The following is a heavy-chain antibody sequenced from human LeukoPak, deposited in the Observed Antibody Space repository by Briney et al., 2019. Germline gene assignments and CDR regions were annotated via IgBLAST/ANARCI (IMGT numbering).Heavy chain of an antibody. J-gene: IGHJ6*03. Sequence: PSETLSLTCSVSSGFISSYYWTWIRQSPWKGLEWIGYIYYTGSTSYNPSLQSRVTISVDTSKNQFSLRLNSVTAADTAVYYCARLHHDYGSGTYGGAYNYYMDVWGKGTTVTVSS. CDR1: SGFISSYY. D-gene: IGHD3-10*01. CDR2: IYYTGST. CDR3: ARLHHDYGSGTYGGAYNYYMDV. V-gene: IGHV4-59*01.